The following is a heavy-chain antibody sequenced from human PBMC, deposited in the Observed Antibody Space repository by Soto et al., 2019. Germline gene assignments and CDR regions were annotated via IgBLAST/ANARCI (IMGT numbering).Heavy chain of an antibody. D-gene: IGHD2-8*02. Sequence: QITLKESGPTLVKPTQTLTLTCTFSGFSLSTSGVGVGWIRQPPGKALEWLALIYWDDDKRYSPSLKSRLTNTKDTPKNQVVLTNTNMDPVDTATYYCAHRSTGSSNFDYWGQGTLVTVSS. CDR3: AHRSTGSSNFDY. CDR1: GFSLSTSGVG. CDR2: IYWDDDK. J-gene: IGHJ4*02. V-gene: IGHV2-5*02.